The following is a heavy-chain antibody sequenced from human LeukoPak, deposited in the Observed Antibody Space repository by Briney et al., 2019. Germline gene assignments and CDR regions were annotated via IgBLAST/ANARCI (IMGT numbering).Heavy chain of an antibody. CDR2: ISSSGTTI. CDR1: GFTVSSKY. D-gene: IGHD5-18*01. CDR3: ARDGGYSYGQFDY. Sequence: GGSLRLSCAASGFTVSSKYISWVRQAPGKGLEWVSYISSSGTTIYYADSVKGRFTISRDNAKNSLYLQMNSLRAEDTAVYYCARDGGYSYGQFDYWGQGTLVTVSS. J-gene: IGHJ4*02. V-gene: IGHV3-48*03.